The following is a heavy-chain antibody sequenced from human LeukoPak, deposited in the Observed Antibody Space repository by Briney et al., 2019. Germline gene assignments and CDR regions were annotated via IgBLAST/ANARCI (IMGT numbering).Heavy chain of an antibody. J-gene: IGHJ6*03. CDR3: ARDLSPTYYDILTGSVNSYYYMDV. Sequence: GASVKVSCKASGYTFTSYGISWVRQAPGQELEWMGWISAYNGNTNYAQKLQGRVTMTTDTSTSTAYMELRSLRSDDTAVYYCARDLSPTYYDILTGSVNSYYYMDVWGKGTTVTISS. D-gene: IGHD3-9*01. CDR1: GYTFTSYG. V-gene: IGHV1-18*01. CDR2: ISAYNGNT.